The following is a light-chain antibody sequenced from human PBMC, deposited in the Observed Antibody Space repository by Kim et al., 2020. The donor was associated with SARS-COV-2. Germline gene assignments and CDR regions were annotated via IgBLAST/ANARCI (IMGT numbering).Light chain of an antibody. CDR1: HFISSY. CDR3: QQTYSTPRT. Sequence: ASVGDRVTITCRACHFISSYLHWYQQKPGKAPKLLIFAASNLQSGVPSRFSGSGSGTDFTLTISSLQPEDFATYSCQQTYSTPRTFGQGTKVDIK. J-gene: IGKJ1*01. CDR2: AAS. V-gene: IGKV1-39*01.